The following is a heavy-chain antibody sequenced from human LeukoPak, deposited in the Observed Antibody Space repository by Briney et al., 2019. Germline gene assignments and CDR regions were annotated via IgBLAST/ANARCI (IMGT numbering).Heavy chain of an antibody. J-gene: IGHJ6*03. CDR2: ISAYNGNT. CDR3: ARGTRALSTDYYNYYMDV. V-gene: IGHV1-18*01. CDR1: GYTFTTYG. Sequence: ASVKVSCKASGYTFTTYGFIWVRQAPGQGLQWMGWISAYNGNTNYTQKFQGRVTMTTDTSTSTAYMELRSLRSDDTAVYFCARGTRALSTDYYNYYMDVWGKGATVTVSS.